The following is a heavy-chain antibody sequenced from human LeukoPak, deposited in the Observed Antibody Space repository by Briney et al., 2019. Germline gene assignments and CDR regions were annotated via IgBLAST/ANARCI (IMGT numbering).Heavy chain of an antibody. CDR2: IYHSGST. V-gene: IGHV4-38-2*02. CDR3: ARHYLYDTSGDGTYYFDY. J-gene: IGHJ4*02. CDR1: GYSINSGYH. D-gene: IGHD3-22*01. Sequence: SETLSFTCIVSGYSINSGYHWGWIRQPPGKGLEWIGSIYHSGSTYYNPSLKSRVTISIDTSKNQFSLKLSSVTAADTAVYYCARHYLYDTSGDGTYYFDYWGQGTLVTVSS.